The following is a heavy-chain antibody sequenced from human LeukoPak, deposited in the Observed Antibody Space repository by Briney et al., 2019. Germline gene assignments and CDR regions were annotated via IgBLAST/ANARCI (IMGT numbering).Heavy chain of an antibody. J-gene: IGHJ4*02. Sequence: SETLSLTCTVSADSISSYYWSWLRQPPGKGLEWIGYIYKSGSTNYNPSLKSRVTMSLDMSKNQFSLKLNSVTAADTAVYYCARDLVAFDYWGQGALVIVSS. CDR3: ARDLVAFDY. V-gene: IGHV4-59*12. D-gene: IGHD2-15*01. CDR1: ADSISSYY. CDR2: IYKSGST.